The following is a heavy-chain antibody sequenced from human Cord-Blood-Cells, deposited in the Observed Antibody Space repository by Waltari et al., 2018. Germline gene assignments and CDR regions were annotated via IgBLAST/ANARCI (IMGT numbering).Heavy chain of an antibody. J-gene: IGHJ2*01. V-gene: IGHV1-69*06. D-gene: IGHD6-13*01. Sequence: QVQLVQSGAEVQKPGSSVKLSCKASGGTFSSYAISWVRQAPGQGLEWMGGIIPIFGTANYAQKYQGRVTITADKSTSTAYMELSSLRSEDTAVYYCARGEDVQRSWYPDSYWYFDLWGRGTLVTVSS. CDR3: ARGEDVQRSWYPDSYWYFDL. CDR1: GGTFSSYA. CDR2: IIPIFGTA.